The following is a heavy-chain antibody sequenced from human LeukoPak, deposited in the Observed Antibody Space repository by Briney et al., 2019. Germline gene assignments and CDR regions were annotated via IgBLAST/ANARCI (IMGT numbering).Heavy chain of an antibody. J-gene: IGHJ4*02. V-gene: IGHV4-59*12. CDR1: GGSISSYY. CDR3: ARGSYGESTFDY. D-gene: IGHD4-17*01. Sequence: PSETLSLTCTVSGGSISSYYWSWIRQPPGKGLGWIGYIYYSGSTNYNPSLKSRVTISVDTSKNQFSLKLSSVTAADTAVYYCARGSYGESTFDYWGQGTLVTVSS. CDR2: IYYSGST.